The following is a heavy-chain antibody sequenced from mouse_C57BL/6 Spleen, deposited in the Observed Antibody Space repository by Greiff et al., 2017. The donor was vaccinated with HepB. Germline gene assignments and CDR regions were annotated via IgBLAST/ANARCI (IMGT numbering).Heavy chain of an antibody. CDR2: IDPSDSYT. D-gene: IGHD1-1*01. V-gene: IGHV1-69*01. CDR1: GYTFTSYW. CDR3: ARGGYYGSSYGWYFDV. Sequence: QVQLKQPGAELVMPGASVKLSCKASGYTFTSYWMHWVKQRPGQGLEWIGEIDPSDSYTNYNQKFKGKSTLTVDKSSSTAYMQLSSLTSEDSAVSYCARGGYYGSSYGWYFDVWGTGTTVTVSS. J-gene: IGHJ1*03.